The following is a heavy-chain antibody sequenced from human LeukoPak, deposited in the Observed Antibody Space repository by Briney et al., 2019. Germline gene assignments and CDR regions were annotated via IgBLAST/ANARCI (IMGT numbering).Heavy chain of an antibody. J-gene: IGHJ4*02. V-gene: IGHV4-39*01. CDR1: GGSISSSSYY. CDR2: IYYSGST. Sequence: PSETLSLTCTVSGGSISSSSYYWGWIRQPPGKGLEWIGSIYYSGSTYYNPSLKSRVTISVDTSKNQFSLKLSSVTAADTAVYYCARFHVDTAVVNYFDYWGQGTLVTVSS. D-gene: IGHD5-18*01. CDR3: ARFHVDTAVVNYFDY.